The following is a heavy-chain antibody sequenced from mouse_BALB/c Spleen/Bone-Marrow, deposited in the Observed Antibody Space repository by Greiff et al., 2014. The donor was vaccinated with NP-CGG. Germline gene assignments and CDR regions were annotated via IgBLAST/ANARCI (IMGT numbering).Heavy chain of an antibody. Sequence: DVKLVESGPDLVKPSQSLSLTCTVPGYSITSGYSWHWIRQFPGNKLEWMGYIHYSGSTNYNPSLKSRISITRDTSKNKFFLQLNSVTTEDTATYYCARDQGYYAMDYWGQGTSVTVSS. CDR2: IHYSGST. CDR1: GYSITSGYS. CDR3: ARDQGYYAMDY. J-gene: IGHJ4*01. V-gene: IGHV3-1*02.